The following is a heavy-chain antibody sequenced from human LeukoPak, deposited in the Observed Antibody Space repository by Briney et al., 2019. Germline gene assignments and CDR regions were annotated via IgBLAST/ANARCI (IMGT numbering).Heavy chain of an antibody. V-gene: IGHV1-2*02. CDR1: GYTFTGYY. CDR3: ARDKEEGDYPIHWFDP. D-gene: IGHD4-17*01. Sequence: GASVKVSCKASGYTFTGYYMHWVRQAPGQGLEWMGWINPNSGGTNYAQKFQGRVTMTRDTSISTAYMELSRLRSDDTVVYYCARDKEEGDYPIHWFDPWGQGTLVTVPS. CDR2: INPNSGGT. J-gene: IGHJ5*02.